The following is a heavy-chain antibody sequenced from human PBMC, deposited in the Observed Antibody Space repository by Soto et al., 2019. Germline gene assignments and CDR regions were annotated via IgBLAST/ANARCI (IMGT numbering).Heavy chain of an antibody. CDR3: ARDLGYSYGVY. Sequence: GGSLRLSYAASGFTFSSYAMHWVRQAPGKGLEWVAVISYDGGNKYYADSVKGRFTISRDNSKNTLYLQMNSLRAEDTAVYYCARDLGYSYGVYWGQGTLVTVSS. CDR2: ISYDGGNK. V-gene: IGHV3-30-3*01. CDR1: GFTFSSYA. J-gene: IGHJ4*02. D-gene: IGHD5-18*01.